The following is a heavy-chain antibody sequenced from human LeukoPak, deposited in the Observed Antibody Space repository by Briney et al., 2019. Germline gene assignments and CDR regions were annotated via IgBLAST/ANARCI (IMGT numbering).Heavy chain of an antibody. CDR1: GFTVSSNY. D-gene: IGHD5-24*01. J-gene: IGHJ6*03. CDR3: ARGRREMDTRKKTYYYYYMDV. V-gene: IGHV3-66*01. Sequence: PGGSLRLSCAASGFTVSSNYMTWVRQAPGKGLEWVSVLYSGGSTYYSDSVKGRFTISRDNSKNTLYLQMNSLRAEDTAVYYCARGRREMDTRKKTYYYYYMDVWGKGTTVTVSS. CDR2: LYSGGST.